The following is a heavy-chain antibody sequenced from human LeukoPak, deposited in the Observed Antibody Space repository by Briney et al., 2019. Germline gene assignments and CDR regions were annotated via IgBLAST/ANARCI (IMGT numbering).Heavy chain of an antibody. CDR2: ISGSGGST. CDR3: AKGRGTIPTYFDS. Sequence: GGSLRLSCAASGFTFSSYAMSWVRQAPGKGLEWVSAISGSGGSTYYADSVKGRFTISRDISMTTLFLQMDSLRAEETAVYYCAKGRGTIPTYFDSWGQGPLVTVPS. CDR1: GFTFSSYA. J-gene: IGHJ4*02. V-gene: IGHV3-23*01. D-gene: IGHD3-3*01.